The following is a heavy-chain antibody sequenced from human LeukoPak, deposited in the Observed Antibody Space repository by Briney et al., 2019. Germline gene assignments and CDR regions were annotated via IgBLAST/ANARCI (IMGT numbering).Heavy chain of an antibody. CDR1: GFTFDDYG. Sequence: QSGGSLRLSCAASGFTFDDYGMSWVRQAPGKGLEWVSGISGSGGSTDYADSVKGRFTISRDNSKNTLYLQMNSLRAEDTAIYHCAKDRSITVRAFDYWGQGTLVTVSS. D-gene: IGHD4-17*01. CDR3: AKDRSITVRAFDY. V-gene: IGHV3-23*01. CDR2: ISGSGGST. J-gene: IGHJ4*02.